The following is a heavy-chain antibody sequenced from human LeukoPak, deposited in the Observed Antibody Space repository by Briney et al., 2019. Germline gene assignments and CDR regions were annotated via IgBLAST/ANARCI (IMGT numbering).Heavy chain of an antibody. D-gene: IGHD5-24*01. CDR2: ISSSGTGDTM. CDR1: GFIFSDYY. Sequence: PGGSLRLSCAASGFIFSDYYMCWIRQAPAKGLEWVSYISSSGTGDTMYYADSVTGRFTTSRNNVNNSLSLQMNSLRAEDPAVYYCARDGYNVGIFDYWGQGTLVTVSS. CDR3: ARDGYNVGIFDY. V-gene: IGHV3-11*01. J-gene: IGHJ4*02.